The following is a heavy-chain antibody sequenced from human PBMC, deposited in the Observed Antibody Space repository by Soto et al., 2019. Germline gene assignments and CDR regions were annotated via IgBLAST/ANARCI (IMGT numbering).Heavy chain of an antibody. Sequence: SSETLSLTCAVYGGSFSGYYWSWLRQPPGKGLEWIGEINHSGSTIYNPSLKSRVTISVDASKSQFSLKLSSVTAADTAVYYCASSGRAQYDLWSAYYTKGLYYFDYWGQGTLVTVSS. D-gene: IGHD3-3*01. CDR3: ASSGRAQYDLWSAYYTKGLYYFDY. CDR2: INHSGST. J-gene: IGHJ4*02. V-gene: IGHV4-34*01. CDR1: GGSFSGYY.